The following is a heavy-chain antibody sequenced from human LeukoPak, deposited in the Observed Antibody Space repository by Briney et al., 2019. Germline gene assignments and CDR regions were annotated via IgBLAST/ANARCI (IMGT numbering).Heavy chain of an antibody. CDR3: ARAPHSGSYYGDY. D-gene: IGHD1-26*01. V-gene: IGHV3-7*01. CDR2: IKQDGSEK. J-gene: IGHJ4*02. Sequence: PGGSLRLSCAASGFTFTTYWMHWVRQAPGKGLEWVANIKQDGSEKYYVDSVKGRFTISRDNAKNSLYLQMNSLRAEDTAVYYCARAPHSGSYYGDYWGQGTLVTVSS. CDR1: GFTFTTYW.